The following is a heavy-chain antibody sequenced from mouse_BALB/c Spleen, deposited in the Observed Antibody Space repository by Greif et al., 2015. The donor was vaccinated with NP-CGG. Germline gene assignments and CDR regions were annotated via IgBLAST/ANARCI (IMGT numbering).Heavy chain of an antibody. V-gene: IGHV5-15*02. Sequence: EVKLQESGGGLVQPGGSRKLSCAASGFTFSDYGMAWVRQAPGKGPEWVAFISNLAYSIYYADTVTGRFTISRENAKNTLHLEMSSLRSEDTAMYYCARDYYGSSYWYFDVWGAGTTVTVSS. CDR3: ARDYYGSSYWYFDV. D-gene: IGHD1-1*01. CDR2: ISNLAYSI. J-gene: IGHJ1*01. CDR1: GFTFSDYG.